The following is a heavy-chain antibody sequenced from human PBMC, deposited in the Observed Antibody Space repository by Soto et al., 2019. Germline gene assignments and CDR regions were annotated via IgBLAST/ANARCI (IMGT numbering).Heavy chain of an antibody. CDR2: IYHSGST. CDR3: AGYYYPSGNYQGNLDY. Sequence: QVQLQESGPGLVKPSGTLSLTCAVSGGSINSGNWWSWVRQPPGKGLEWIGEIYHSGSTNYNPSLKSRVLISLXXXKXXLSLKLTSMTAADTAVYYGAGYYYPSGNYQGNLDYWGQGTLVTVSS. J-gene: IGHJ4*02. V-gene: IGHV4-4*02. D-gene: IGHD3-10*01. CDR1: GGSINSGNW.